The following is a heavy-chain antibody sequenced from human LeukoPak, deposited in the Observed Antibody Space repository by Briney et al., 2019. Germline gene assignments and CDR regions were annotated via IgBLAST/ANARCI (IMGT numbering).Heavy chain of an antibody. D-gene: IGHD3-22*01. CDR1: GGSISSYY. Sequence: SETLSLTCTVSGGSISSYYWSWIRQPPGKGLEWIGYIYYSGSTNYNPSLKSRVTISVDTSKNQFSLKLSSVTAADTAVYYCARVMNYYDTDAFDIWGQGTMVTVSS. CDR2: IYYSGST. CDR3: ARVMNYYDTDAFDI. J-gene: IGHJ3*02. V-gene: IGHV4-59*01.